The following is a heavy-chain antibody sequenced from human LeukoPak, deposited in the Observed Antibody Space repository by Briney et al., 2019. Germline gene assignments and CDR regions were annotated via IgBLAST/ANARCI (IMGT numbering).Heavy chain of an antibody. Sequence: PGGSLRLSCAASGFTFSSYSMNWVRQAPGKGLEWVSYISSSSTIYYADSVKGRFTISRDNAKNSLYLQMNSLRAEDTAVYYCARGGAVAGGDDYYYYMDVWGKGTTVTVSS. CDR3: ARGGAVAGGDDYYYYMDV. CDR2: ISSSSTI. V-gene: IGHV3-48*01. CDR1: GFTFSSYS. D-gene: IGHD6-19*01. J-gene: IGHJ6*03.